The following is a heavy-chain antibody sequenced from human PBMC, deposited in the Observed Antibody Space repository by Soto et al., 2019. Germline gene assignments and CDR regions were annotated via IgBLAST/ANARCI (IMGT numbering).Heavy chain of an antibody. CDR2: IHSDGSNT. D-gene: IGHD3-10*01. CDR1: GFTFSRYW. V-gene: IGHV3-74*01. CDR3: ASSGAMVRGVTGYYYMDV. Sequence: GESLKISCAASGFTFSRYWMHWVRQAPGKGLVWVSRIHSDGSNTGYADSVKGRFTISRDNAKNTLYLQMNSLRAEDTAVYFCASSGAMVRGVTGYYYMDVWGKGTTVTVSS. J-gene: IGHJ6*03.